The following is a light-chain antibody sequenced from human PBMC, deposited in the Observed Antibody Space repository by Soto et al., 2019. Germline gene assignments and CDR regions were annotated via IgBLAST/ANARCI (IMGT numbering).Light chain of an antibody. CDR1: SSDVGNYNL. CDR2: EGS. J-gene: IGLJ2*01. CDR3: CSYAGSSTLV. Sequence: HSALTQPASVSGSPGQSITISCTGTSSDVGNYNLVSWYQQHPGKAPKLMIYEGSKRPSGVSNRFSGSKSGNTASLTISGLQAEDEADYYCCSYAGSSTLVFGGGTKLTVL. V-gene: IGLV2-23*01.